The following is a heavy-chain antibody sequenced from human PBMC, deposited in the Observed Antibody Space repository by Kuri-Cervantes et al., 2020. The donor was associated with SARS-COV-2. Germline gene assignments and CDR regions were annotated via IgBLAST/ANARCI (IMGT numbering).Heavy chain of an antibody. CDR3: AKDEHHYDYVWGSYRYPYYYGMDV. V-gene: IGHV3-23*01. Sequence: LSLTCAASGFTFSSYAMSWVRRAPGKGLEWVSAISGSGGSTYYADSVKGRFTISRDNSKNTLYLQMNSLRAEDTAVYYCAKDEHHYDYVWGSYRYPYYYGMDVWGQGTTVTVSS. D-gene: IGHD3-16*02. CDR1: GFTFSSYA. J-gene: IGHJ6*02. CDR2: ISGSGGST.